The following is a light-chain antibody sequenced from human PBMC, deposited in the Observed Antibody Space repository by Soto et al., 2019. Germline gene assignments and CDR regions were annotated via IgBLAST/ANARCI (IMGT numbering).Light chain of an antibody. J-gene: IGLJ2*01. Sequence: SYELTQPPSVSVSPGQTASITCSGDKLGDKYACWYQQKPGQSPVLVIYQDSKRPSGNPERFSGSNSGNTATLTISGTQAMDEADYYCQAWDSSRDVVFGGGTKLTVL. CDR3: QAWDSSRDVV. CDR2: QDS. CDR1: KLGDKY. V-gene: IGLV3-1*01.